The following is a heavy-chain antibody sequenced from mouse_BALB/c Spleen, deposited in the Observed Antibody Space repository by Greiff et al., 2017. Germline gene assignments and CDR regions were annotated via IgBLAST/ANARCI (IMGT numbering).Heavy chain of an antibody. CDR2: IDPANGNT. Sequence: VQLKQSGAELVKPGASVKLSCTASGFNIKDTYMHWVKQRPEQGLEWIGRIDPANGNTKYDPKFQGKATITADTSSNTAYLQLSSLTSEDTAVYYCARDGNYDWYFDVWGAGTTVTVSA. V-gene: IGHV14-3*02. CDR1: GFNIKDTY. CDR3: ARDGNYDWYFDV. D-gene: IGHD2-1*01. J-gene: IGHJ1*01.